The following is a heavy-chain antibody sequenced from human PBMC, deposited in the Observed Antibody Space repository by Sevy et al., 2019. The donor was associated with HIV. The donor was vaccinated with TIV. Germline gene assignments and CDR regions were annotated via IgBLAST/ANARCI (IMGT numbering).Heavy chain of an antibody. CDR1: GFTFSSYA. V-gene: IGHV3-23*01. D-gene: IGHD3-22*01. CDR2: IFGSGGGT. J-gene: IGHJ3*02. CDR3: AGGRYDSSGSFDAFDI. Sequence: GGSLRLSCAASGFTFSSYAMNWVRQAPGKGLEWVSTIFGSGGGTYYADSVKDRFTISRDNSKNTLYLQMNSLRAEDTAVYYCAGGRYDSSGSFDAFDIWGQGTMVTVSS.